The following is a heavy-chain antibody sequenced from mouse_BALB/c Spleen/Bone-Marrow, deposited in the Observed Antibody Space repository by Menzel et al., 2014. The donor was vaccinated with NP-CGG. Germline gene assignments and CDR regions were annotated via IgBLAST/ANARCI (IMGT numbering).Heavy chain of an antibody. V-gene: IGHV2-2*02. CDR2: IWSGGST. Sequence: QVQLKQSGPGLVQPSQSLSITCTVSNFSLTNYGVHWVRQSPGKGLEWLGVIWSGGSTDYNAAFISRLSIRKDNPKSQVFFKMNSLQANDTAIYYCARNPIRRDAMDYWGQGTSVTVSS. CDR3: ARNPIRRDAMDY. D-gene: IGHD2-12*01. CDR1: NFSLTNYG. J-gene: IGHJ4*01.